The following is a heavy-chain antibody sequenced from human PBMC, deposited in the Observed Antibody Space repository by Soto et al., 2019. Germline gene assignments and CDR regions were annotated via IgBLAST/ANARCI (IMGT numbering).Heavy chain of an antibody. CDR2: INAANGYT. CDR3: ARAAYYYESSGYYPGDY. J-gene: IGHJ4*02. CDR1: GYTFTRYA. V-gene: IGHV1-3*01. Sequence: ASVKVSCKASGYTFTRYAVHWVRQAPGQRLEWMGWINAANGYTKYSQKFQGRVTITRDTSASTAYMELTGLRSEDTAVYYCARAAYYYESSGYYPGDYWGQGTLVTVSS. D-gene: IGHD3-22*01.